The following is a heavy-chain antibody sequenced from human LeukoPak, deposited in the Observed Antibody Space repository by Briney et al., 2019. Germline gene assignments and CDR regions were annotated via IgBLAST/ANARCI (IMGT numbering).Heavy chain of an antibody. Sequence: GGSLRPSCVASGLTVSSEHMSWVRQAPGKGLEWVSTIHISTNTYYADSVKGRFTISRDNSENTLYLQMNSLRPEDTAVYYCATDPPHGDYWGQGTQVTVSS. CDR3: ATDPPHGDY. V-gene: IGHV3-66*01. CDR2: IHISTNT. CDR1: GLTVSSEH. J-gene: IGHJ4*02.